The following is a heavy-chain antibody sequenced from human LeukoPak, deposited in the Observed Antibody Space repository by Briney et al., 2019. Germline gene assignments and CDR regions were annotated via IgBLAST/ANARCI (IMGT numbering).Heavy chain of an antibody. J-gene: IGHJ4*02. V-gene: IGHV3-53*01. CDR3: ASGGDYYDSSGYYLDY. CDR1: GFTVSSNY. CDR2: IYSGGST. Sequence: QPGGSLRLSCAASGFTVSSNYMSWVRLAPGKGLEWASVIYSGGSTYYADSVKGRFTISRGNSKNTLYLQMNSLRAEDTAVYYCASGGDYYDSSGYYLDYWGQGTLVTVSS. D-gene: IGHD3-22*01.